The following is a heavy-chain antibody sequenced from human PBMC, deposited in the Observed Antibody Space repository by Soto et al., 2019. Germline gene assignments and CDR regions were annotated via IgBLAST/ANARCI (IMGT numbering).Heavy chain of an antibody. J-gene: IGHJ4*02. D-gene: IGHD2-15*01. CDR1: GYSFTSYW. CDR3: ARLRYCSGGNCYGDY. CDR2: IYPGDSDT. Sequence: GESLKISCKGSGYSFTSYWIGWVRQMPGKGLEWMGIIYPGDSDTRYSPSFQGQVTISADKSISTAYLQWSSLKASDTAMYYCARLRYCSGGNCYGDYWGQGTLVTVSS. V-gene: IGHV5-51*01.